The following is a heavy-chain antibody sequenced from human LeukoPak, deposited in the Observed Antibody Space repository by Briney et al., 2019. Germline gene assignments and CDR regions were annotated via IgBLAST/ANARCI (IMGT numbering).Heavy chain of an antibody. V-gene: IGHV5-51*07. D-gene: IGHD5-24*01. J-gene: IGHJ4*02. CDR3: ARTVEMATIVGYFDY. Sequence: GGSLRLSCTGSGYIFTSYWIGWVHQMPGKGLEWLGIIYPGDSDTRYSPSFQGQVTISADKSISTAYLQWSSLKASDTAMYYCARTVEMATIVGYFDYWGQGTLVTVSS. CDR1: GYIFTSYW. CDR2: IYPGDSDT.